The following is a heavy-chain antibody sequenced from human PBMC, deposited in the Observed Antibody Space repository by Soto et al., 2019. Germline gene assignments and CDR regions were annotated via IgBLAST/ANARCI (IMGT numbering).Heavy chain of an antibody. CDR1: GYTFTSYG. Sequence: QVQLVQSGAEVKKPGASVKVSCKASGYTFTSYGISWVRQAPGQGLEWMGWISAYNGNTNYAQKRQGRVTMTTDTSTSTAYMELRSLRSDDKAVYYCARDLGVSCSGGSCYSYYYYGMDVWGQGTKVTVSS. V-gene: IGHV1-18*01. CDR2: ISAYNGNT. J-gene: IGHJ6*02. CDR3: ARDLGVSCSGGSCYSYYYYGMDV. D-gene: IGHD2-15*01.